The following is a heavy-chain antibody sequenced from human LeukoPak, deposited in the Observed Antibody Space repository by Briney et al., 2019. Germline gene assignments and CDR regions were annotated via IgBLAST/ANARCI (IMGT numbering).Heavy chain of an antibody. V-gene: IGHV4-4*09. J-gene: IGHJ4*02. CDR3: ARTMYYYDSSGYIFDY. Sequence: SETLSLTCTVSGGSISSYYWSWIRQPPGQALEWIGFIYSSGSTTYNPSLKSRVAISVDTSKNQFSLRLSSVTAADTAVYYCARTMYYYDSSGYIFDYWGQGTLVTVSS. CDR2: IYSSGST. D-gene: IGHD3-22*01. CDR1: GGSISSYY.